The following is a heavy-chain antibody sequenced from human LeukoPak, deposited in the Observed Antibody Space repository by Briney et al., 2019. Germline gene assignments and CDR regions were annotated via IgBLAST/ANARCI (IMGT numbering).Heavy chain of an antibody. D-gene: IGHD3-10*01. CDR1: GESFSSFY. CDR3: ARDYYGSGMSFFDY. V-gene: IGHV4-34*01. J-gene: IGHJ4*02. Sequence: SETLSLTCAVYGESFSSFYWSWIRQPPGNGLEWIGEINQSGTTNYNPSLKSRVTISVDTSKNQFSLKLSSVTAADTAVYYCARDYYGSGMSFFDYWGQGTLVTVSS. CDR2: INQSGTT.